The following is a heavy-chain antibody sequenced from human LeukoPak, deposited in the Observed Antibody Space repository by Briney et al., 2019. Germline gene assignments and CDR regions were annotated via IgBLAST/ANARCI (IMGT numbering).Heavy chain of an antibody. V-gene: IGHV3-23*01. Sequence: GGSLRLSCAASGFTFSSYAMSWVRQAPGKGLEWVSAISGIGGSTYYADSVKGRFTISRDNSKNTLYLQMNSLRAEDTAVYYCAKLVVGATYAFDIWGQGTMVTVSS. D-gene: IGHD1-26*01. CDR2: ISGIGGST. CDR1: GFTFSSYA. CDR3: AKLVVGATYAFDI. J-gene: IGHJ3*02.